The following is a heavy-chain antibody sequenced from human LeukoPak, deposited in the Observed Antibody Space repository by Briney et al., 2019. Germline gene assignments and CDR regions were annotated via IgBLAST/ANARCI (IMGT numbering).Heavy chain of an antibody. Sequence: PGGSLRLSCAASGFTFSSYGMHWVRQAPGKGLEWVAVISYDGSNKYYADSVKGRFTISRDNSKNTLYLQMNSLRAEDTAVYYCAKIWGGFGELCDRCARNAFDIWGQGTMVTVSS. D-gene: IGHD3-10*01. CDR3: AKIWGGFGELCDRCARNAFDI. CDR1: GFTFSSYG. CDR2: ISYDGSNK. V-gene: IGHV3-30*18. J-gene: IGHJ3*02.